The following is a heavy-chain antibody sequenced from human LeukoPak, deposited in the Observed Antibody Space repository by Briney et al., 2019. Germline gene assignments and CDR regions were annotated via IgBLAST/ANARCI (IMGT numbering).Heavy chain of an antibody. CDR1: GFTVSSNY. CDR3: ARESGPYGSGRGIFDY. V-gene: IGHV3-66*02. J-gene: IGHJ4*02. CDR2: IYSGGST. Sequence: GGSLRLSCTASGFTVSSNYMSWVRQAPGKGLEWVSVIYSGGSTYYADSVTGRITNTSDNYKSPLYLEMNSLSAEDTAVYYCARESGPYGSGRGIFDYWGQGTLVTVSS. D-gene: IGHD3-10*01.